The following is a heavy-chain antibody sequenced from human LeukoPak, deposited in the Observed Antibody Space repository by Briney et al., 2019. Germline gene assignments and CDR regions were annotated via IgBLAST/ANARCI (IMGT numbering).Heavy chain of an antibody. D-gene: IGHD6-19*01. CDR2: MNPNSGNT. J-gene: IGHJ2*01. V-gene: IGHV1-8*01. CDR3: ATGSVSGYSSGWGIY. Sequence: ASVKVSCKASGYTFTSYDINWVRQATGQGLEWMGWMNPNSGNTGYAQKFQGRVTMTRNISISTAYMELSSLRSEDTAVYYCATGSVSGYSSGWGIYWGRGTLVTVSS. CDR1: GYTFTSYD.